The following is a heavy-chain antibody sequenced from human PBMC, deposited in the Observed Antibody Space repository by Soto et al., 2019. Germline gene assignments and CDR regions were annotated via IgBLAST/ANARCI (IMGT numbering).Heavy chain of an antibody. CDR1: GGTFSSYA. Sequence: SVKVSCKASGGTFSSYAISWVRQAPGQGLEWMGGIIPIFGTANYAQKFQGRVTITADESTGTAYMELSSLRSEDTAVYYCARERREQQLVGDWVYYYGMDVWGQGTTVTVSS. CDR2: IIPIFGTA. D-gene: IGHD6-13*01. V-gene: IGHV1-69*13. CDR3: ARERREQQLVGDWVYYYGMDV. J-gene: IGHJ6*02.